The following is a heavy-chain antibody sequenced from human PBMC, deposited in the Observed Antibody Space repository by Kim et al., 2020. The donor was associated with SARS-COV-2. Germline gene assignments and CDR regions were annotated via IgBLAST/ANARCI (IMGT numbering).Heavy chain of an antibody. V-gene: IGHV1-69*01. Sequence: ANYAQKFQGRVTITADESTSTAYMELSSLRSEDTAVYYCASEVVPHHPDIWGQGTMVTVSS. CDR2: A. J-gene: IGHJ3*02. CDR3: ASEVVPHHPDI. D-gene: IGHD2-2*01.